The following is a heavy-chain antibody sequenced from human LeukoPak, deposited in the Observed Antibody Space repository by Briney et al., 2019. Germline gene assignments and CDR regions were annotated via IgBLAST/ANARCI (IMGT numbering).Heavy chain of an antibody. V-gene: IGHV1-69*05. CDR1: GGTFSSYA. D-gene: IGHD6-13*01. Sequence: SVKVSCKASGGTFSSYAISWVRQAPGQGLEWMGRIIPIFGTANYAQKFQGRVTITTDESTSTAYMELSSLRSEDTAVYYCARDKIAAAGNFDYWGQGTLVTVSS. CDR2: IIPIFGTA. CDR3: ARDKIAAAGNFDY. J-gene: IGHJ4*02.